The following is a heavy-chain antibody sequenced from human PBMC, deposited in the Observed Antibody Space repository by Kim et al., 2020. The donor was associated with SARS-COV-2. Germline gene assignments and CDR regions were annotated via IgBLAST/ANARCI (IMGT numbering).Heavy chain of an antibody. CDR1: GYTFTSYA. CDR2: INAGNGNT. V-gene: IGHV1-3*01. CDR3: ARDYGGIYYYGMDV. J-gene: IGHJ6*02. D-gene: IGHD4-17*01. Sequence: ASVKVSCKASGYTFTSYAMHWVRQAPGQRLEWMGWINAGNGNTKYSQKFQGRVTITRDTSASTAYMELSSLRSEDTAVYYCARDYGGIYYYGMDVWGQGTTVTVSS.